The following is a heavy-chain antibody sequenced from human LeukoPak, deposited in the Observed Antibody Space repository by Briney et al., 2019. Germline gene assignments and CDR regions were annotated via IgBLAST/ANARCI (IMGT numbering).Heavy chain of an antibody. Sequence: PSETLSLTCTVSGGSISSYYWSWIRQPPGKGLEWLGYIYYSGSTNYNPSLKSRVTISVDTSKNQFSLKLSSVTAADTAVYYCAREGIAAAGTAGSYFDYWGQGTLVTVSS. CDR2: IYYSGST. V-gene: IGHV4-59*01. D-gene: IGHD6-13*01. CDR3: AREGIAAAGTAGSYFDY. CDR1: GGSISSYY. J-gene: IGHJ4*02.